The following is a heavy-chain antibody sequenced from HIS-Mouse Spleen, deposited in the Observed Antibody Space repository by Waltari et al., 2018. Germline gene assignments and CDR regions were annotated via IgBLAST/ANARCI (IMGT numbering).Heavy chain of an antibody. V-gene: IGHV4-59*01. CDR1: GGSISSYY. J-gene: IGHJ6*02. CDR3: ARDHGSSWYGDYYYGMDV. D-gene: IGHD6-13*01. Sequence: QVQLQESGPGLVKPSETLSLTCTVSGGSISSYYWSWIRQPPGKGLEWIGYTYYSGSTNYNPAPKSRVTISVDTSKNQFSLKLSAVTAADTAVYYCARDHGSSWYGDYYYGMDVWGQGTTVTVSS. CDR2: TYYSGST.